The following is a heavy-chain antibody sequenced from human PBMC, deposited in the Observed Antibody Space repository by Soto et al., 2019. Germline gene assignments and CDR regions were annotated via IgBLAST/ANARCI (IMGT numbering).Heavy chain of an antibody. CDR1: GYTFTCYG. Sequence: GASVKVSCKASGYTFTCYGISWVRQAPGQGLDWMGWISAYNGNTNYAQKLQGRVTMTTDTSTSTAYMELRSLRSDDTAVYYCARDNFPVVTDAFDIWGQGTMVTVSS. J-gene: IGHJ3*02. CDR2: ISAYNGNT. V-gene: IGHV1-18*01. D-gene: IGHD2-21*02. CDR3: ARDNFPVVTDAFDI.